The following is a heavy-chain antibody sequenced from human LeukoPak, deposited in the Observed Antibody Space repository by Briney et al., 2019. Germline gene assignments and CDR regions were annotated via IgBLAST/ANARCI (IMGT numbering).Heavy chain of an antibody. Sequence: GGSLRLSCAASGFTFSSYGMHWVRQGPGKWLEWVAVISYDGSNKYYADSVKGRFTISRDNSKNTLYLQMSSLRAEDTAVYYCAKDREDGSYYTLDYWGQGTLVTVSS. CDR2: ISYDGSNK. V-gene: IGHV3-30*18. CDR1: GFTFSSYG. D-gene: IGHD1-26*01. CDR3: AKDREDGSYYTLDY. J-gene: IGHJ4*02.